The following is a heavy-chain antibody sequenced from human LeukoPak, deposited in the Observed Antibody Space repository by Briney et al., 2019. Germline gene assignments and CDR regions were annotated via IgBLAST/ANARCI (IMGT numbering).Heavy chain of an antibody. CDR3: AGEGDSNAFDI. CDR2: IYYSGST. J-gene: IGHJ3*02. V-gene: IGHV4-59*01. D-gene: IGHD2-21*02. CDR1: GGSISSYY. Sequence: KPSETLSLTCTVSGGSISSYYWSWIRQPPGKGLEWIAYIYYSGSTNYNPSLKSRVTISVDTSKKQFSLRMNSVTAADTAVYYCAGEGDSNAFDIWGQGTMVTVSS.